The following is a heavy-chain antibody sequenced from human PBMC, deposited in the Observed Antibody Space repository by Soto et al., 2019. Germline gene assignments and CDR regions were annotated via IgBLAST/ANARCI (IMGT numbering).Heavy chain of an antibody. V-gene: IGHV3-48*02. CDR3: AREEAERWLQFPSGPSRNYYGMDV. Sequence: PVGSLRLSCAASGFTFSSYSMNWVRQAPGKGLEWVSYISSSSSTIYYADSVKGRFTISRDNAKNSLYLQMNSLRDEDTAVYYCAREEAERWLQFPSGPSRNYYGMDVWGQGTTVTVSS. J-gene: IGHJ6*02. CDR2: ISSSSSTI. CDR1: GFTFSSYS. D-gene: IGHD5-12*01.